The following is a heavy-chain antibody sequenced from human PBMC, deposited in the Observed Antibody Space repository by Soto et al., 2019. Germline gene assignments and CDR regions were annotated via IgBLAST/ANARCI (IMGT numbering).Heavy chain of an antibody. CDR3: AIGGGQIYYKGLDV. J-gene: IGHJ6*02. V-gene: IGHV4-59*01. Sequence: VQLQESGPGLVKPSETLSLTCTVSGASIRSYYWSWVRQPPGKGLEWIGYIFYSGSTNYIPSLKSRVTMSVDTSKNQFSLKLTSVTAADTAVYYCAIGGGQIYYKGLDVWGQGTTVTVSS. CDR1: GASIRSYY. CDR2: IFYSGST. D-gene: IGHD3-10*01.